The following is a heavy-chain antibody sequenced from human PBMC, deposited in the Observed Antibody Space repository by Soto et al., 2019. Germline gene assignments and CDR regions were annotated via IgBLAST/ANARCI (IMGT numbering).Heavy chain of an antibody. Sequence: QVQLQQWGAGLLKPSETLSLTCAVNGGSFTGYYGCWIRQSPGKGLEWIGEVSHRGSTNYNPSLKSRVTISIDTSKNQFFLKLNSATAADTGMYYCARNGGSTWYYFDSWGQGTVVTVSS. D-gene: IGHD6-13*01. J-gene: IGHJ4*02. CDR1: GGSFTGYY. CDR3: ARNGGSTWYYFDS. CDR2: VSHRGST. V-gene: IGHV4-34*01.